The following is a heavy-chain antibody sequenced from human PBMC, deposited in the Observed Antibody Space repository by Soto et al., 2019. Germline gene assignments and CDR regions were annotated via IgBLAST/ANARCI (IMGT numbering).Heavy chain of an antibody. CDR1: GGTLTGQS. CDR2: IIPIYGTP. J-gene: IGHJ5*02. Sequence: QVQLVQSGAEVKKPGSSVKVSCRASGGTLTGQSMSWMRQAPGQGLEWMGGIIPIYGTPNYAQKFQGRVTITADKATSTAYMELSSLTPDDTAVYYCAQALGAWFDPWGQGTLVTVSS. D-gene: IGHD1-26*01. CDR3: AQALGAWFDP. V-gene: IGHV1-69*06.